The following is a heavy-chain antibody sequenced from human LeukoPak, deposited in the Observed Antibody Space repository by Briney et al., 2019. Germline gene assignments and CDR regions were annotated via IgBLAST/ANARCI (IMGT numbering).Heavy chain of an antibody. D-gene: IGHD3-3*01. CDR2: IYYSGST. Sequence: SETLCLTCTVSGGSISSSSYYWGWIRQPPGKGLEWIGNIYYSGSTYYNPSLKSRVTISVDTSKNQFSLKLSSVTAADTAVYYRARLTIFGVVNYDYWGQGTLVTVSS. CDR3: ARLTIFGVVNYDY. CDR1: GGSISSSSYY. V-gene: IGHV4-39*01. J-gene: IGHJ4*02.